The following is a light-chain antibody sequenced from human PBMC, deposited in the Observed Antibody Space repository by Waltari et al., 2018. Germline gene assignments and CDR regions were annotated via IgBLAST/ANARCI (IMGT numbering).Light chain of an antibody. CDR3: QQYHSTPWT. CDR1: QSVLYSSNNKNF. V-gene: IGKV4-1*01. Sequence: DIVMTQSPDSLSVSLGERATINCNSSQSVLYSSNNKNFLAWYQQKPGQPPKLLIYWASTRQSGVPDRFSGSGSGTDFTLTISSLQAEDVAVYYCQQYHSTPWTFGQGTKVETK. J-gene: IGKJ1*01. CDR2: WAS.